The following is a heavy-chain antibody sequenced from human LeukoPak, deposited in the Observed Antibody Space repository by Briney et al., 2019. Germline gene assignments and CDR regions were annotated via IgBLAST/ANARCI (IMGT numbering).Heavy chain of an antibody. Sequence: SETLSLTCTVSGGSFSSGGYFWSWIRQHPGKGLEWIAYIYNSGSTYYNPSLESRVTISVDTSKNQFSLKLSSVTAADTAVYYCARPYSSSWRGAFDIWGQGTMVTVSS. CDR3: ARPYSSSWRGAFDI. CDR1: GGSFSSGGYF. V-gene: IGHV4-31*03. J-gene: IGHJ3*02. CDR2: IYNSGST. D-gene: IGHD6-13*01.